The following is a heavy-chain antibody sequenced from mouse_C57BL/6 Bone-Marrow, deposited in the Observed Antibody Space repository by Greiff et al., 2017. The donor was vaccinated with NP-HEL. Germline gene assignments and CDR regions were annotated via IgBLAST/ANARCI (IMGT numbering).Heavy chain of an antibody. J-gene: IGHJ4*01. Sequence: VQLQQSGPELVKPGASVKMSCKASGYTFTDYNMHWVKQSHGKSLEWIGYINPNNGGTSYNQKFKGKATLTVNKSSSTAYMELRSLTSEDSAVYYCARRYYYGSSWGYAMDYWGQGTSVTVSS. D-gene: IGHD1-1*01. CDR1: GYTFTDYN. V-gene: IGHV1-22*01. CDR2: INPNNGGT. CDR3: ARRYYYGSSWGYAMDY.